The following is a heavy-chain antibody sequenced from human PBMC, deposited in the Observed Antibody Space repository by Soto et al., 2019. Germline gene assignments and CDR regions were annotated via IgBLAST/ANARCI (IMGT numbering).Heavy chain of an antibody. CDR1: GYTFSRYG. CDR2: ISAYNGNT. CDR3: AAEMSPYEYSGGSYRSPRTGLDY. D-gene: IGHD3-16*02. V-gene: IGHV1-18*01. J-gene: IGHJ4*02. Sequence: ASVKVSCKASGYTFSRYGINWVRRAPGQGLEWMGWISAYNGNTNYAQKVQGRVTMTTDTSTSTAYMELRGLRLDDTAVYYGAAEMSPYEYSGGSYRSPRTGLDYWGQGTLVTVSS.